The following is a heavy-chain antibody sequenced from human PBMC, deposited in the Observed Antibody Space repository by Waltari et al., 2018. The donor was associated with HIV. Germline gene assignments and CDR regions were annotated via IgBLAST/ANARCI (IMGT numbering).Heavy chain of an antibody. J-gene: IGHJ4*02. CDR2: IYPGDSDT. D-gene: IGHD2-8*01. CDR3: TKRMYANQDYFDN. V-gene: IGHV5-51*03. CDR1: GYSFATYW. Sequence: EVQLVQSGAEVKKPGESLKISCKGSGYSFATYWIGWVRQMPGKGLEWMGIIYPGDSDTRYSPSFQGQVTISADKSIRTAYLQWSSLKASDTAMYYCTKRMYANQDYFDNWGQGTLVTVSS.